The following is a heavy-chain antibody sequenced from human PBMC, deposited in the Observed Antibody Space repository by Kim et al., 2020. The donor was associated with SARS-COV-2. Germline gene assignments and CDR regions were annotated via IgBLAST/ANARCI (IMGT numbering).Heavy chain of an antibody. CDR1: GFTFSTDW. CDR3: ARDPNKGLAVVGYFQH. Sequence: GGSLRLSCAASGFTFSTDWMSWVRQAPGKGLEWVANIKPDGNEKYYVDSVRGRFTVSRDNAKNSLYLQMNSQRAEDTAVYYCARDPNKGLAVVGYFQHWGQGTLVAVSS. J-gene: IGHJ1*01. CDR2: IKPDGNEK. D-gene: IGHD6-19*01. V-gene: IGHV3-7*03.